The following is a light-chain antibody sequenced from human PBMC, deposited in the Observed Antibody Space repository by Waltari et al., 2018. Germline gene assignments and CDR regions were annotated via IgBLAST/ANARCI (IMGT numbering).Light chain of an antibody. CDR2: SAS. CDR1: QSVSNNF. Sequence: EIVLTQSPGPLSLSPGDRATLSCRASQSVSNNFLAWYQQRPGQTPRLLIYSASSRATGIPGRFSGSGSGTDFTLTITRLEPEDAAVYYCQQFHTSPRTFGGGTKVEVK. CDR3: QQFHTSPRT. J-gene: IGKJ4*01. V-gene: IGKV3-20*01.